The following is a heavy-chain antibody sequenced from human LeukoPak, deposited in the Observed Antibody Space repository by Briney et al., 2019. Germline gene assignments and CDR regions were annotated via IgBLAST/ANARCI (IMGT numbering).Heavy chain of an antibody. V-gene: IGHV4-30-4*07. D-gene: IGHD4-23*01. J-gene: IGHJ4*02. CDR2: IYFTGRT. CDR3: ARDLLFSRWYYFDY. Sequence: PSQTLSLTCAVSGASISTGGYSWSWIRQPPGKGLELIGYIYFTGRTYYSPSLKSRVTISVDTSKNQFSLNLTSVTAAGTAVYYCARDLLFSRWYYFDYWGQGTLVTVSS. CDR1: GASISTGGYS.